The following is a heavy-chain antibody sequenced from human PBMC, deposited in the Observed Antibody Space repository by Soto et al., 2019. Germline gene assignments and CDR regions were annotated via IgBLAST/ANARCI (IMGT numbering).Heavy chain of an antibody. CDR3: ARDSGGDYHNYYMDV. CDR1: GFTFSSYA. J-gene: IGHJ6*03. D-gene: IGHD4-17*01. V-gene: IGHV3-33*01. CDR2: IWYDGSNK. Sequence: QAQLVESGGGVVQPGRSLRLSCAASGFTFSSYAMHWVRQAPGKGLEWVTIIWYDGSNKNYADSVKGRFTISRGNSKNPVYLQMNSLRVEDTAVYYCARDSGGDYHNYYMDVWGKGTTVTVSS.